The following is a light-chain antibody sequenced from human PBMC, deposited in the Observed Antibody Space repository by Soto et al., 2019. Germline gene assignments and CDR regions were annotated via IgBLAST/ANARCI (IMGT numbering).Light chain of an antibody. J-gene: IGLJ2*01. CDR1: SSNIGAGYD. Sequence: QSVLTQPPSVSGAPGQRVTISCTGSSSNIGAGYDVHWYQQLPGTAPKLLIYGNNKPPSGVPDRFSGSKSGTSASLAITGLQAEDEADYYCQSYDSSLNGVVFGGGTKLTVL. V-gene: IGLV1-40*01. CDR2: GNN. CDR3: QSYDSSLNGVV.